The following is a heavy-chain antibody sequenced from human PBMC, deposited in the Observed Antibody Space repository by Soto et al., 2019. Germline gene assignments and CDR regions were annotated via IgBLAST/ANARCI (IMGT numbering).Heavy chain of an antibody. J-gene: IGHJ3*02. CDR2: INPNSGGT. Sequence: QVQLVQSGAEVKKPGASVKVSSKASGYTFTGYYMHWVRQAPGQGLEWMGWINPNSGGTNYAQKFQGWVTMTRDTSISTAYMELSRLRSDDTAVYYCARDLDIVGATVAFDIWGQGAMVTVSS. V-gene: IGHV1-2*04. CDR3: ARDLDIVGATVAFDI. CDR1: GYTFTGYY. D-gene: IGHD1-26*01.